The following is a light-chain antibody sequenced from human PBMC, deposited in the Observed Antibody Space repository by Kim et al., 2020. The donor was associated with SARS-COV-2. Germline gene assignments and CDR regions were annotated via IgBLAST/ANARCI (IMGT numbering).Light chain of an antibody. CDR1: SSNIQSNT. CDR3: TAWDDSLDAVV. V-gene: IGLV1-44*01. Sequence: QSVLTQPPSASGAPGQRVTISCSGRSSNIQSNTVNWYQHLPGTAPKLLIYRNDQRPSGVPGRFSGSKSGTSASLAITGLQSEDEAHYYCTAWDDSLDAVVFGGGTKLTVL. J-gene: IGLJ2*01. CDR2: RND.